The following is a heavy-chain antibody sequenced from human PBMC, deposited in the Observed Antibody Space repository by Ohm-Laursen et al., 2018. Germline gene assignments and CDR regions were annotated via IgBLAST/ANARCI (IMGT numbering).Heavy chain of an antibody. CDR3: AKHPDRDAYHFDY. Sequence: GSLRLSCAASGFIFNNFAMSWVRQAPGKGLEWVSTISPSGVNTFYADSVKGRFTIPRDNPKYTLHLQLNSLRAEDTAVYYCAKHPDRDAYHFDYWGQGTLVTVSS. CDR1: GFIFNNFA. V-gene: IGHV3-23*01. CDR2: ISPSGVNT. J-gene: IGHJ4*02. D-gene: IGHD5-24*01.